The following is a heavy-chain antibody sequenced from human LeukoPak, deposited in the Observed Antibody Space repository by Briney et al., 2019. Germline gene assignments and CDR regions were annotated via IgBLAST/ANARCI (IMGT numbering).Heavy chain of an antibody. Sequence: GASVKVSCKASGGTFSSYTISWVRQAPGQGLEWMGGIIPILGIANYAQKFQGRVTITADKSTSTAYMELSSLRSEDTAVYYCARDSSGWYYFDYWGQGTLVTVSS. CDR3: ARDSSGWYYFDY. V-gene: IGHV1-69*10. CDR1: GGTFSSYT. CDR2: IIPILGIA. J-gene: IGHJ4*02. D-gene: IGHD6-19*01.